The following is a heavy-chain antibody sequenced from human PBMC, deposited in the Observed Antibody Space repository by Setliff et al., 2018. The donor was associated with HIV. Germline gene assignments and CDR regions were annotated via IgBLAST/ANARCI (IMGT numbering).Heavy chain of an antibody. D-gene: IGHD3-3*01. Sequence: GASVKVSYKASGCTFSNYGISWVRQAPGQGVEWMGWISAYNGNTNYAQKLQGRVTMTTDTSTRTAYLELRILRSDDTAVYYCARGYYNFWSGYYDSRFPNPIDAFDIWGQGTMVTVSS. CDR3: ARGYYNFWSGYYDSRFPNPIDAFDI. J-gene: IGHJ3*02. CDR2: ISAYNGNT. V-gene: IGHV1-18*01. CDR1: GCTFSNYG.